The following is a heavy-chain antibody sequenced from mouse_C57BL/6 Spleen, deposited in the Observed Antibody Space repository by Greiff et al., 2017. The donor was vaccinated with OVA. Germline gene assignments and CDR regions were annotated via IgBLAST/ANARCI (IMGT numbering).Heavy chain of an antibody. D-gene: IGHD2-3*01. J-gene: IGHJ4*01. CDR3: ARDGYYDGYYYAMDY. V-gene: IGHV5-17*01. CDR2: ISRGSSTI. Sequence: EVHLVESGGGLVKPGGSLKLSCAASGFTFSDYGMHWVRQAPEKGLEWVAYISRGSSTIYYADTVKGRFTISREHAKNTLFLQMTSLRSEDTAMYYCARDGYYDGYYYAMDYWGQGTSVTVSS. CDR1: GFTFSDYG.